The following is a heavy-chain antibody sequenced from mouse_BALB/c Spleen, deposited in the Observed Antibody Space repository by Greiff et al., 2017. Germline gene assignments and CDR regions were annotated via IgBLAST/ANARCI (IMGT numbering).Heavy chain of an antibody. CDR3: ARLHCGNYFDY. J-gene: IGHJ2*01. CDR2: IDPANGNT. CDR1: GFNIKDTY. D-gene: IGHD2-1*01. V-gene: IGHV14-3*02. Sequence: VQLQQSGAELVKPGASVKLSCTASGFNIKDTYMHWVKQRPEQGLEWIGRIDPANGNTKYDPKFQGKATITADTSSNTAYLQLSSLTSEDTAVYYCARLHCGNYFDYWGQGTTLTVSS.